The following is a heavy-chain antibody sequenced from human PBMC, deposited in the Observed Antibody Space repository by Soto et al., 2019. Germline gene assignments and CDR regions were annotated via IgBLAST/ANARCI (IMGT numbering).Heavy chain of an antibody. V-gene: IGHV3-49*03. CDR1: GFTFGDYA. CDR3: TKYTYTSRYAYYGMDV. J-gene: IGHJ6*02. Sequence: GGSLRLSCTTSGFTFGDYAMSWSRQAPGKGLEWVGVIRSKAYGATTDYAASVKGRFTISRDDSKSIAYLQMNSLKSGDTGVYYCTKYTYTSRYAYYGMDVWGHGTTVTVSS. CDR2: IRSKAYGATT. D-gene: IGHD6-13*01.